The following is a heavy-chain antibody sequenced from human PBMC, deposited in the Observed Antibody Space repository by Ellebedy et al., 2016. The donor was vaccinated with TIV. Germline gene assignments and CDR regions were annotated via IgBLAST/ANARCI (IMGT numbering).Heavy chain of an antibody. D-gene: IGHD1/OR15-1a*01. V-gene: IGHV3-74*01. CDR3: ARDRNWDIFDY. CDR2: ISHDGTTT. J-gene: IGHJ4*01. CDR1: GFTFSADV. Sequence: GGSLRLSCAASGFTFSADVMHWVRQAPGKGLVWVSRISHDGTTTDYVDSVKGRFTVSRDNAKNTLYLQMNSLRLDDSAMYYCARDRNWDIFDYWGHGTLVTVSS.